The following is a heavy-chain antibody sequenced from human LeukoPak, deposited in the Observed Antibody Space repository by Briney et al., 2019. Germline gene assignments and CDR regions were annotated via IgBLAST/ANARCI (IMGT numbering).Heavy chain of an antibody. J-gene: IGHJ4*02. CDR3: AMASYSYDINGWVPFDY. V-gene: IGHV4-61*02. CDR2: IYTSGST. D-gene: IGHD3-22*01. CDR1: GNSISSGDNY. Sequence: TPSETLSLTCTVSGNSISSGDNYWSWIRQPAGKGLEWIGRIYTSGSTNYNPSLKSRVTISGDTSKNQFSLRLSSVTAADTAVYYCAMASYSYDINGWVPFDYWGQGTLVTVSS.